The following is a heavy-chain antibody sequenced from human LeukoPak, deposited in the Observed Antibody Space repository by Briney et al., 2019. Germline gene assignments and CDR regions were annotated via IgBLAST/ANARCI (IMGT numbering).Heavy chain of an antibody. V-gene: IGHV1-18*01. CDR1: GYTFTSYG. CDR3: ARDRYCSSSNCYRGLSFDY. Sequence: ASVKVSCKASGYTFTSYGISWVRQAPGQGLEWMGWISDYNGNTNYAQKLQGRVTMTTDTSTSTAYMELRSLRSDDTAVYYCARDRYCSSSNCYRGLSFDYWGQGTPVTVSS. CDR2: ISDYNGNT. J-gene: IGHJ4*02. D-gene: IGHD2-2*01.